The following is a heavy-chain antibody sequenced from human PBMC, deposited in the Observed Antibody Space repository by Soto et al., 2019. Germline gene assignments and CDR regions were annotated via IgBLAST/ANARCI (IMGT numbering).Heavy chain of an antibody. D-gene: IGHD5-18*01. CDR2: IYYSGST. V-gene: IGHV4-39*01. CDR3: ARQLSGGYSYGYYFDY. J-gene: IGHJ4*02. CDR1: GGSMSSSSHY. Sequence: QLQLQESGPGLVKPSETLSLTCTVSGGSMSSSSHYWGWIRQPPGKGLEWIGSIYYSGSTAYNPSLQSRVTISVDTSKNQFSLKLTSVTAADTAVYYCARQLSGGYSYGYYFDYWGQGTLVTVSS.